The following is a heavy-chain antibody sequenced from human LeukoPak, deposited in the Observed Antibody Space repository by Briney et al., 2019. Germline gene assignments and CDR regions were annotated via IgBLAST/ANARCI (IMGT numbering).Heavy chain of an antibody. CDR1: GFTFSSYA. CDR2: ISYDGSNK. J-gene: IGHJ5*02. D-gene: IGHD6-19*01. V-gene: IGHV3-30*04. Sequence: GGSLRLSCAASGFTFSSYAMHWVRQAPGKGLEWVAVISYDGSNKYYADSVKGRFTISRDNSKNTLYLQMNSLRAEDTAVYYCARGTYSSGWYLGRWLFDNWFDPWGQGTLVTVSS. CDR3: ARGTYSSGWYLGRWLFDNWFDP.